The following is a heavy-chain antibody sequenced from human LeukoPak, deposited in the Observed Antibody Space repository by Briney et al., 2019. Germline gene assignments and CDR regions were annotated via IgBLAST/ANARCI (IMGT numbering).Heavy chain of an antibody. CDR2: ISGSGSST. V-gene: IGHV3-23*01. Sequence: GGSLRLSCTASGFTFSSYGMSWVRQAPGKGLEWVSAISGSGSSTYYADSVKGRFTISRDNSKNTLFLQMNSLRAEDTAVYYCAKGPIEGARNVFKYWGQGTLVTVSS. J-gene: IGHJ4*02. D-gene: IGHD1-26*01. CDR1: GFTFSSYG. CDR3: AKGPIEGARNVFKY.